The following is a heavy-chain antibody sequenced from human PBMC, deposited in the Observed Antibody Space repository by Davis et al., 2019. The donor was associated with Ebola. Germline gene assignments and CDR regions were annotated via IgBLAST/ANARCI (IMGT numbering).Heavy chain of an antibody. Sequence: GESLKISCAASGFTFSSYWMSWVRQAPGKGLEWVANIKQDGSEKYYVDSVKGRFTISRDNAKNSLYLQMNSLRAEDTAVYYFARDRLSLWFGELLAPGMDVWGQGTTVTVSS. CDR1: GFTFSSYW. V-gene: IGHV3-7*01. CDR3: ARDRLSLWFGELLAPGMDV. CDR2: IKQDGSEK. J-gene: IGHJ6*02. D-gene: IGHD3-10*01.